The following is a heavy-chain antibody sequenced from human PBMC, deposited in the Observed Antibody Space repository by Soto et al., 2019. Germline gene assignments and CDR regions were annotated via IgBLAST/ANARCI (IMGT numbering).Heavy chain of an antibody. CDR2: VSSGGGT. J-gene: IGHJ4*02. CDR3: AKRRGAGGHFDY. CDR1: GFTFSTYA. Sequence: LRLSCAASGFTFSTYAMGWVRQAPGEGLEWVSVVSSGGGTHYADSVKGRFTVSRDNSKNTLSLQMNSLRADDTAVYYCAKRRGAGGHFDYWGQGAPVTVSS. V-gene: IGHV3-23*01. D-gene: IGHD2-15*01.